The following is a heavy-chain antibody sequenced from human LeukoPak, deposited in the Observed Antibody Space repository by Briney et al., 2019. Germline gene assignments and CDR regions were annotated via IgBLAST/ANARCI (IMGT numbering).Heavy chain of an antibody. Sequence: ASVKVSCKASGYTFTGYYMHWVRQAPGQGLEWMGWINPNSGGTNYAQKFQGRVTMTRDTSISTAYMELSRLRSDDTAVYYCARAAATAMAHFDYWGQGTLVTVSS. CDR3: ARAAATAMAHFDY. CDR2: INPNSGGT. D-gene: IGHD5-18*01. CDR1: GYTFTGYY. V-gene: IGHV1-2*02. J-gene: IGHJ4*02.